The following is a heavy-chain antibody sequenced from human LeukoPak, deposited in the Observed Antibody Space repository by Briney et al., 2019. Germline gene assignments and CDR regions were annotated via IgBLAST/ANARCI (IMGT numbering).Heavy chain of an antibody. J-gene: IGHJ4*02. CDR2: INHSGST. Sequence: SETLSLTCAVYGGSFSGYYWSWIRQPPGKGLEWIGEINHSGSTNYNPSLKSRVTISVDTSKNQFSLKLSSVTAADTAVYYCARLAFRGFDYWGQGTLVTVS. CDR1: GGSFSGYY. V-gene: IGHV4-34*01. CDR3: ARLAFRGFDY.